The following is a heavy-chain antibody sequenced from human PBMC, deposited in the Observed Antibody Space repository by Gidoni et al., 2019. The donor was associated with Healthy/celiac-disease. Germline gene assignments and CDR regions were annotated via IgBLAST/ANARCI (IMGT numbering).Heavy chain of an antibody. CDR3: ARDRDYGSGSYDY. CDR1: RGSFRGYC. V-gene: IGHV4-34*01. D-gene: IGHD3-10*01. CDR2: VNHSGST. Sequence: QVQLQQWGVGLLKPSETICLSRAVHRGSFRGYCWSWIRQPPGQGLEWIWEVNHSGSTNYNPSLRRRVTISVDTSKNQFSLKMSSVTAADTAVYYCARDRDYGSGSYDYWGQGTLVTVSS. J-gene: IGHJ4*02.